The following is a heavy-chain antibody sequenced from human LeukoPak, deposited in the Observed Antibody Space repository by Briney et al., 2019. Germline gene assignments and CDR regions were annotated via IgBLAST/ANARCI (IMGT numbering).Heavy chain of an antibody. V-gene: IGHV3-23*01. Sequence: GGSLRLSCAASGFTFSSYAMSWVRQAPGKGLEWVSAISGSGGSTYYADSVKGRFTISRDNSKNTLYLQMNSLRAEDKAVYYCAKGQNDYGDDVFPWYFDLWGRGTLVTVSS. CDR1: GFTFSSYA. CDR2: ISGSGGST. CDR3: AKGQNDYGDDVFPWYFDL. J-gene: IGHJ2*01. D-gene: IGHD4-17*01.